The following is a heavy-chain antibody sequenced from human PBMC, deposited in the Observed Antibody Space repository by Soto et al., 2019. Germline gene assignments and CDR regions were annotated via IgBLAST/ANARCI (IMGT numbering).Heavy chain of an antibody. J-gene: IGHJ4*01. CDR3: AKELGSEQWFFDS. Sequence: SETLSLTCSVSGASLNSNADYWSWIREVPGKGLEWIGYLSYSGSTYSNPSLTSRIAMSIDTSKNHFSLKLSSVTAADTAVYYCAKELGSEQWFFDSWGRGTLVTVSS. V-gene: IGHV4-31*03. CDR1: GASLNSNADY. D-gene: IGHD6-19*01. CDR2: LSYSGST.